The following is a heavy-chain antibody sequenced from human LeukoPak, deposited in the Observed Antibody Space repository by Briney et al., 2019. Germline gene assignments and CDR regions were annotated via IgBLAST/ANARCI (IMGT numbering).Heavy chain of an antibody. D-gene: IGHD3-3*01. CDR3: ARGGYDFWSGYYTGPDY. J-gene: IGHJ4*02. CDR2: IYYSGST. V-gene: IGHV4-59*11. Sequence: SETLSLTCTVSGGSISSHYWSWIRQPPGKGLEWIGYIYYSGSTNYNPSLKSRVTISVDTSKNQFSLKLSSVTAADTAVYYCARGGYDFWSGYYTGPDYWGQGALVTVSS. CDR1: GGSISSHY.